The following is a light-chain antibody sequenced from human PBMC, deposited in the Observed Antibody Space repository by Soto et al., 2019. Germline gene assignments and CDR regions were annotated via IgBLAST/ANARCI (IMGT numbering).Light chain of an antibody. J-gene: IGKJ5*01. CDR2: PAP. CDR3: QQGYSTTPIT. Sequence: EVVTTQTHATLSLFPGACATLSCTTSQNIGTRLAWHQHNPGQAPRLLLYPAPSRATSAPARFSGRGSGTEFTLSISSLQPEDFATYYCQQGYSTTPITFGQGTRLEIK. CDR1: QNIGTR. V-gene: IGKV3-15*01.